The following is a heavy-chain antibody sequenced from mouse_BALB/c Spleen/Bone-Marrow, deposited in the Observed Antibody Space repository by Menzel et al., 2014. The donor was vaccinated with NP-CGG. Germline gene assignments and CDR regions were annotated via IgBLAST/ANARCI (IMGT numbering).Heavy chain of an antibody. CDR1: GYSITSGYG. V-gene: IGHV3-1*02. D-gene: IGHD1-1*01. Sequence: EVKLQESGPDLVKPSQSLSLTCTVTGYSITSGYGWHWIRQFPGNRLEWMGYIHYSVVYTDYNPSLKSRISITRDTSRNQFFLQLNSVTTEDTATYYCTRETAVVADFDYWGQGTTLTVSS. CDR2: IHYSVVYT. CDR3: TRETAVVADFDY. J-gene: IGHJ2*01.